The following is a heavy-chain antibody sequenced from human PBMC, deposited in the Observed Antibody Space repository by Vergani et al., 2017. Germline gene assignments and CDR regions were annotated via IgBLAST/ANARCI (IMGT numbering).Heavy chain of an antibody. D-gene: IGHD2-2*01. CDR2: INSRGTYT. CDR3: ATTGVVEIGAHFDH. J-gene: IGHJ4*02. CDR1: GLIFNSCS. Sequence: EVQLVESGGGLVKPGGSLRLSCAASGLIFNSCSMNWVRQAPGKGLEWVSSINSRGTYTFYSDSVKGRFTISRDIANSSLFLQLSSLRAEDTAVYYCATTGVVEIGAHFDHWGRGTLVTVSS. V-gene: IGHV3-21*02.